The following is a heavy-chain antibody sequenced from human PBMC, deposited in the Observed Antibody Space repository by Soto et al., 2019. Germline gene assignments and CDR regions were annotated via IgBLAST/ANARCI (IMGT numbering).Heavy chain of an antibody. D-gene: IGHD6-19*01. CDR2: ISACNGNT. J-gene: IGHJ4*02. CDR1: GYTFTSYA. V-gene: IGHV1-3*01. CDR3: ARDHAGSGWFRFDY. Sequence: GASVKVSCKASGYTFTSYAMHWVRQAPGQRLEWMGWISACNGNTKYSQKLQGRVTLTTDTSTSTAYMELRSLRADDTAIYYCARDHAGSGWFRFDYWGLGTLVTVSS.